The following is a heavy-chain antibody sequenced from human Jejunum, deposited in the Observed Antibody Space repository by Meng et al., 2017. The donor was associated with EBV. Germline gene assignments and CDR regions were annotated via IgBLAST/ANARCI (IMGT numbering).Heavy chain of an antibody. V-gene: IGHV4-4*02. CDR1: TDCMSSYGW. CDR2: INQVGST. J-gene: IGHJ4*02. Sequence: VHVCAPGPGRVKASGPLSFTCAGCTDCMSSYGWWSWVRQPPGKGLEWLGEINQVGSTYYNPSLKSRVTISTDTSKRQFSLRLNSMTAADTAVYYCARASSERLLDYWGQGTLVTVS. CDR3: ARASSERLLDY. D-gene: IGHD1-14*01.